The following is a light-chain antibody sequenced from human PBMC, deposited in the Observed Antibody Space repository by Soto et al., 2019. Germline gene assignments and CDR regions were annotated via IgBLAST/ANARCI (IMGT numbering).Light chain of an antibody. Sequence: QSVLTQPPSASGTPGQRVTISCSGSSSNIGSHPVSWYQQLPGTAPKSLIYSDNQRPSGVPDRISGSRSGTSASLAISGLQSEDEAEYYCAAWDDSLRGRVFGGGTKLTVL. J-gene: IGLJ2*01. CDR2: SDN. CDR1: SSNIGSHP. V-gene: IGLV1-44*01. CDR3: AAWDDSLRGRV.